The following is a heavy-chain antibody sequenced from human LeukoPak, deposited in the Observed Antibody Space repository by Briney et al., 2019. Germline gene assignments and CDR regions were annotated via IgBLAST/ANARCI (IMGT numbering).Heavy chain of an antibody. J-gene: IGHJ4*02. CDR2: IDTSGST. CDR1: GNSISHYF. V-gene: IGHV4-4*07. D-gene: IGHD1-26*01. CDR3: ARASSGNYYYFDS. Sequence: SETLSLTCTVSGNSISHYFWSWIRQPAGKGLEWIGRIDTSGSTNYSPSLKTRLTMSVDTSKNQFSLKLRSVTAADTAVYYCARASSGNYYYFDSWGQGTLVTVSS.